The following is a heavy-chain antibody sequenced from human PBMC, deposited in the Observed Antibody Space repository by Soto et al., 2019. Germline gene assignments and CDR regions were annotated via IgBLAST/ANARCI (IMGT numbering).Heavy chain of an antibody. V-gene: IGHV6-1*01. CDR1: VDRVSSNSAA. J-gene: IGHJ5*02. CDR2: TYYRSKWFN. D-gene: IGHD6-19*01. Sequence: SQTLSLTCVISVDRVSSNSAAWNWIRQSPSRGLEWLGRTYYRSKWFNNYALSVKSRITINPDTSKNQFSLKLSSVTAADTAVYYCARGPAYSSGWGDNWFDPWGQGTLVTVSS. CDR3: ARGPAYSSGWGDNWFDP.